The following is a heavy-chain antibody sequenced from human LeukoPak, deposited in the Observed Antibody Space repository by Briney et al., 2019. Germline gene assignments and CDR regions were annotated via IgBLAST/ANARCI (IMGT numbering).Heavy chain of an antibody. CDR3: ARVLGYYASSTYSSPWAFDI. D-gene: IGHD3-22*01. CDR1: GFTFSSYS. CDR2: IRSSSSTI. J-gene: IGHJ3*02. V-gene: IGHV3-48*04. Sequence: GALRLSCAASGFTFSSYSMNWVRQAPGKGLEWVSYIRSSSSTIYYADSVKGRFTISRDNAKNSLYLQMNSLRAEDTAVYYCARVLGYYASSTYSSPWAFDIWGQGTMVTVSS.